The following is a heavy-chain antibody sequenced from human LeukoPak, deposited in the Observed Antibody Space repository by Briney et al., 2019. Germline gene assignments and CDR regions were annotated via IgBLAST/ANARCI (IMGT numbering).Heavy chain of an antibody. CDR3: AKDGSSGYYYAYFDY. J-gene: IGHJ4*02. CDR2: ISGSGGST. CDR1: GFTFSSYA. Sequence: GGSLRLSCAASGFTFSSYAMSWVRQAPGKGLEWVSAISGSGGSTYYADSVKGRFTISRDNSKNTLYLQMNSLRAEDTAVYYCAKDGSSGYYYAYFDYWGQGTLATVSS. D-gene: IGHD3-22*01. V-gene: IGHV3-23*01.